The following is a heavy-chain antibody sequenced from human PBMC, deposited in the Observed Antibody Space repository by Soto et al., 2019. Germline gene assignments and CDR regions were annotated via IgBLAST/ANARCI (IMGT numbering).Heavy chain of an antibody. J-gene: IGHJ4*02. Sequence: GGSLRLSCAASGFTFSDHYMSWIRQAPGKGLEWVSYISSSGDIIYYADSVKGRFTISRDNAKNSLYLQMNSLRAEDTAVYYCARDLGYYDSSGYFDYWGQGTLVTVPQ. CDR1: GFTFSDHY. CDR3: ARDLGYYDSSGYFDY. D-gene: IGHD3-22*01. CDR2: ISSSGDII. V-gene: IGHV3-11*01.